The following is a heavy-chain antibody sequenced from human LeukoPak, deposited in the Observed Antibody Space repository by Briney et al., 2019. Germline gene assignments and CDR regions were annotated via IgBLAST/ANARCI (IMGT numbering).Heavy chain of an antibody. CDR2: IYYSGSI. J-gene: IGHJ3*02. V-gene: IGHV4-59*08. Sequence: PSETLSLTCTVSGGSISTNYWSWIRQSPGKGLEWIGHIYYSGSIKYNPSLKSRVTISLDTSKNQFSLKLSSVTAADTAVYYCATPHRYYDLWRGYSRALDIWGQGTMVTVSS. CDR3: ATPHRYYDLWRGYSRALDI. CDR1: GGSISTNY. D-gene: IGHD3-3*01.